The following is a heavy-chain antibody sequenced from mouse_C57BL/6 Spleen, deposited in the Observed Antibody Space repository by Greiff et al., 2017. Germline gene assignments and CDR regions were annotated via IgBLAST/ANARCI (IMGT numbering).Heavy chain of an antibody. CDR3: ARQGGSSYWYFDV. CDR2: IWSDGGT. J-gene: IGHJ1*03. CDR1: GFSLTSYG. V-gene: IGHV2-6-1*01. Sequence: VKLVESGPGLVAPSQSLSITCTVSGFSLTSYGVHWVRQPPGRGLEWLVVIWSDGGTTYNSALKSRLSISKDNSKSQVFLKMNSRQTDDTAMYDCARQGGSSYWYFDVWGTGTTVTVSS. D-gene: IGHD1-1*01.